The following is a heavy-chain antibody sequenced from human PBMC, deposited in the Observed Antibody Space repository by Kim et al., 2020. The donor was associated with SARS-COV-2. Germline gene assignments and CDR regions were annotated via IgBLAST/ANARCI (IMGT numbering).Heavy chain of an antibody. Sequence: GGSLRLSCAASGFTFSSYSMNWVRQAPGKGLEWVSSISSSSSYIYYADSVKGRFTISRDNAKNSLYLQMNSLRAEDTAVYYCARGWRWLSGGLDYWGQGTLVTVSS. J-gene: IGHJ4*02. V-gene: IGHV3-21*01. D-gene: IGHD2-21*01. CDR1: GFTFSSYS. CDR2: ISSSSSYI. CDR3: ARGWRWLSGGLDY.